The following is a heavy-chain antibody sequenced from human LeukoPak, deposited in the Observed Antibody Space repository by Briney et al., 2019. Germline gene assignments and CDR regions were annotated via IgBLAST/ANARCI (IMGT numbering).Heavy chain of an antibody. J-gene: IGHJ4*02. CDR1: GFTFSSYA. CDR3: ARPGLTMIVVVINFDY. CDR2: ISYDGSNK. Sequence: GGSLRLSCAASGFTFSSYAMHWVRQAPGKGLEWVAVISYDGSNKYYADSVKGRFTISRDNSKNTLYLQMNSLRAEDTAVYYCARPGLTMIVVVINFDYWGQGTLVTVSS. D-gene: IGHD3-22*01. V-gene: IGHV3-30*04.